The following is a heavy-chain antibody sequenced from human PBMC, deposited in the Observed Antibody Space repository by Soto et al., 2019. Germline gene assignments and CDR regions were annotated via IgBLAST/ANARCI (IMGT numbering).Heavy chain of an antibody. J-gene: IGHJ3*02. Sequence: TLSLPCTVSGVSVRSGGSHFSLFRQHPGKGLEWIGYIYHSGSTTYNPSLKSRLTISVDPSENQFSLRLTSVTAADTAVYYCARTGDYDILTGNYNAFDIWRRGTLVT. CDR3: ARTGDYDILTGNYNAFDI. CDR1: GVSVRSGGSH. V-gene: IGHV4-31*03. CDR2: IYHSGST. D-gene: IGHD3-9*01.